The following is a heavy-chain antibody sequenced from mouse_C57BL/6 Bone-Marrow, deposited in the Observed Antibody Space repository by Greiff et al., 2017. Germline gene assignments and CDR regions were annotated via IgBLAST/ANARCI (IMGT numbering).Heavy chain of an antibody. V-gene: IGHV1-81*01. CDR1: GYTFTSYG. Sequence: VHLVESGAELARPGASVKLSCKASGYTFTSYGISWVKQRTGQGLEWIGEIYPRSGNTYYNEKFKGKATLTADKSSSTAYMELRSLTSEDSAVYFCARSGYDYAYFDYWGQGTTLTVSS. CDR2: IYPRSGNT. D-gene: IGHD2-4*01. CDR3: ARSGYDYAYFDY. J-gene: IGHJ2*01.